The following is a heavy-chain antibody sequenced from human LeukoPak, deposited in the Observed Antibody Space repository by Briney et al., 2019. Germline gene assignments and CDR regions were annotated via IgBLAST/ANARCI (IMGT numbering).Heavy chain of an antibody. D-gene: IGHD3-10*01. J-gene: IGHJ4*02. V-gene: IGHV3-30*18. CDR1: GFTFSSYG. CDR3: ANFGSGSYLDY. Sequence: GGSLRLSCTASGFTFSSYGMHWVRQAPGKGLEWVAVISYDGSNKYYADSVKGRFTISRDNSKNTLYLQMNSLRAEDTAVYYCANFGSGSYLDYWGQGTLVTVSS. CDR2: ISYDGSNK.